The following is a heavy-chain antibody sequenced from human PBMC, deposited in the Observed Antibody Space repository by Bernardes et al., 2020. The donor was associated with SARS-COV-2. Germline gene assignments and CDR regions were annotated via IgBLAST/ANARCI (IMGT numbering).Heavy chain of an antibody. J-gene: IGHJ4*02. CDR3: ARGGHSNHVESRAVDY. V-gene: IGHV4-30-2*01. CDR1: GDSISSDDYS. CDR2: IHRSGYT. Sequence: SETLSLTCTVSGDSISSDDYSWSWIRQPPGKGLEWIGYIHRSGYTSYSSSLKSRVTISVDTSKNQFSLKLTSVTAADTAVYYCARGGHSNHVESRAVDYWGQGTLVTVSS. D-gene: IGHD4-4*01.